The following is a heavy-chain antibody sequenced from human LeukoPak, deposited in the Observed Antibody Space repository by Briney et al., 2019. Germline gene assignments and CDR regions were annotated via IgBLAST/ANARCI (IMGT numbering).Heavy chain of an antibody. CDR2: IGPDGSGK. CDR1: GFTFSTYG. CDR3: AKGRSDFDY. V-gene: IGHV3-30*02. Sequence: PGGSLRLSCAASGFTFSTYGMYWVRQAPGKGLEWVAFIGPDGSGKYHADSVKGRFTISRDNSKNTLSLQMSSLRAEDTAVYYCAKGRSDFDYWGQGTLVTVSS. J-gene: IGHJ4*02.